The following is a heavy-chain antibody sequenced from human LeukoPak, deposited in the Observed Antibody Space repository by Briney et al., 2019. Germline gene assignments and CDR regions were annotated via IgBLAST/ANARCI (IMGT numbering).Heavy chain of an antibody. J-gene: IGHJ4*02. D-gene: IGHD6-13*01. V-gene: IGHV3-23*01. CDR2: ISGSGGST. CDR1: GFTFSSYV. Sequence: PGGSLRLSCAASGFTFSSYVMTWVRQAPGKGLEWVSGISGSGGSTSYADSVKGRFTISRDNSKNTLYLQMNSLRAEDTAVYYCAKEARVAAPKYYFDYWGQGTLVTVSS. CDR3: AKEARVAAPKYYFDY.